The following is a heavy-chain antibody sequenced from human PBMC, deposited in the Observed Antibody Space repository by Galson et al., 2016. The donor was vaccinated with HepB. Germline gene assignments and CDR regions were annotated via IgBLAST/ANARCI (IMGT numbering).Heavy chain of an antibody. CDR2: ISTNSRNI. CDR1: GFTFSSYT. D-gene: IGHD1/OR15-1a*01. Sequence: SLRLSCAASGFTFSSYTMNWVRQAPGKGLEWVSSISTNSRNIYYADSVKGRFTISRDNAKNSLYLQMKSLRAEDTAVYYCATERGDCNNYDNFLDSWGQGTLVTVSS. V-gene: IGHV3-21*04. J-gene: IGHJ4*02. CDR3: ATERGDCNNYDNFLDS.